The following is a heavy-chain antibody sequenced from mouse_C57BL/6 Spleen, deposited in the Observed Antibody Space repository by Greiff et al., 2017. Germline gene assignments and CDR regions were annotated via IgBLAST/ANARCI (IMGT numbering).Heavy chain of an antibody. J-gene: IGHJ2*01. CDR3: TTLDYYGSSYVGFAN. CDR2: IGRGGGAN. D-gene: IGHD1-1*01. V-gene: IGHV14-1*01. Sequence: EVQLQQSGAGLVRPGASLKLSCTASGFNIKDYGMHWVQQTPEQGLEWIGRIGRGGGANEYAAMLPGQATITADTSSNTAYLQLSSLTSEDTAVYYCTTLDYYGSSYVGFANGGQGTTLTVSS. CDR1: GFNIKDYG.